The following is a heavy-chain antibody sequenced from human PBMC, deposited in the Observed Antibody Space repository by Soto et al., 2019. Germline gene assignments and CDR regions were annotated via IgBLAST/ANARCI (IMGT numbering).Heavy chain of an antibody. CDR3: ARVPSSERDLMGYHLHWYFDL. J-gene: IGHJ2*01. Sequence: GGSLRLSCAASGFTFSSYWMHWVRQAPGKGLVWVSRINSDGSSTSYADSVKGRFTISRDNAKNTLYLQMNSLRAEDTAVYYCARVPSSERDLMGYHLHWYFDLWGRGTLVTVSS. D-gene: IGHD2-8*01. CDR1: GFTFSSYW. CDR2: INSDGSST. V-gene: IGHV3-74*01.